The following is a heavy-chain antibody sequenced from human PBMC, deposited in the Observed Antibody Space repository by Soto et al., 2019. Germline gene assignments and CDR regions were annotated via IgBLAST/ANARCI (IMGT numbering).Heavy chain of an antibody. J-gene: IGHJ4*02. Sequence: PGGSLRLSCAASGFTFSSYAMHWVRQAPGKGLEWVAVISYDGSNKYYADSVKGRFTISRDNSKNTLYLQMNSLRAEDTAVYYCARDRSRVRFLEWFDYWGQGTLVTVSS. D-gene: IGHD3-3*01. CDR3: ARDRSRVRFLEWFDY. CDR1: GFTFSSYA. CDR2: ISYDGSNK. V-gene: IGHV3-30-3*01.